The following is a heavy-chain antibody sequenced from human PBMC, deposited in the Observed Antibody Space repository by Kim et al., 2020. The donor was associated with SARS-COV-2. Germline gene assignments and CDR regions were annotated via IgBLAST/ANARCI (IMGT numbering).Heavy chain of an antibody. CDR3: ARGLGYYYGSASYYKYYYGMDV. J-gene: IGHJ6*02. V-gene: IGHV4-34*01. Sequence: SETLSLTCAVYGGSFSGYYWSWIRQPPGKGLEWIGEINHSGSTNYNPSLKSRVTISVDTSKNQFSLKLSSVTAADTAVYYCARGLGYYYGSASYYKYYYGMDVWGQGTTVTVSS. CDR2: INHSGST. D-gene: IGHD3-10*01. CDR1: GGSFSGYY.